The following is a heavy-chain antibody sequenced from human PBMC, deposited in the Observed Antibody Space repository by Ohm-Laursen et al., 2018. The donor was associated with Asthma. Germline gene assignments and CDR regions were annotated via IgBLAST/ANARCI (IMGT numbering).Heavy chain of an antibody. CDR2: ISTASTFI. CDR3: ARDRSRSGHYPRPHDY. CDR1: GYTFGRYS. Sequence: SLRLSCSASGYTFGRYSIHWVRQVPGKGLEWVASISTASTFIYYADSVRGRFTTSRDNAKNSVYLQMNSLRAEDTAVYYCARDRSRSGHYPRPHDYWGQGTLITVSS. V-gene: IGHV3-21*01. J-gene: IGHJ4*02. D-gene: IGHD3-22*01.